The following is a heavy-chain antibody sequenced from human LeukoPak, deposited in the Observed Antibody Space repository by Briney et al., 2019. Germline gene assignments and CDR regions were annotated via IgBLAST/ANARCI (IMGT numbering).Heavy chain of an antibody. D-gene: IGHD3-22*01. V-gene: IGHV3-7*01. CDR2: IKKDGSEK. CDR1: GFTLRTYW. Sequence: TGGSLRLSCAAPGFTLRTYWMSWVRQAPGKGLEWVANIKKDGSEKYYVDSVKGRFTISRDNAKNSLYLQMNSLRAEDTAVYYCARDLYRIVVVPHYFDYWGQGTLVTVSS. CDR3: ARDLYRIVVVPHYFDY. J-gene: IGHJ4*02.